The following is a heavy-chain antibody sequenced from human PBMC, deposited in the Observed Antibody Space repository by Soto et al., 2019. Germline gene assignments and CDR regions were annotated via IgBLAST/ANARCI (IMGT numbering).Heavy chain of an antibody. V-gene: IGHV3-21*01. D-gene: IGHD3-10*02. CDR3: ARDNLAVQGAFDH. Sequence: GGSLRLSCAASGFVFSDFQLNWVRQAPGRGLEWLASITGTSAFLFYADSIKGRFTISRDNPKNFLFLQMDSLGPEDTAVYYCARDNLAVQGAFDHWGQGALVTSPQ. J-gene: IGHJ4*02. CDR1: GFVFSDFQ. CDR2: ITGTSAFL.